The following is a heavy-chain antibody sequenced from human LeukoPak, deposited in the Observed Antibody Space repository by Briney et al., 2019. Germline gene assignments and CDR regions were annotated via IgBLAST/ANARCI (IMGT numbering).Heavy chain of an antibody. CDR2: ISSSSSTI. Sequence: GGSLRLSCAASGFTFSSYSMNWVRQAPGKGLEWVSYISSSSSTIYYADSVKGRFTISRDNAKNSLYLQMNSLRAEDTAVYYCARDDFWSGYYTRDYWGQGTLVTVSS. CDR1: GFTFSSYS. CDR3: ARDDFWSGYYTRDY. V-gene: IGHV3-48*01. D-gene: IGHD3-3*01. J-gene: IGHJ4*02.